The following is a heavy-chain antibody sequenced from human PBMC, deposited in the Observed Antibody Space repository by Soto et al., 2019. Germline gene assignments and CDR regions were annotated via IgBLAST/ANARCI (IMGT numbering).Heavy chain of an antibody. J-gene: IGHJ4*02. Sequence: SQTLSLTCAISGASVSSNSAAWNWIRQSPSRGLEWLGRTYYRSKWYNDYAVSVKSRITINPDTSKNLFSLQLNSVTPEDTAVYYCARSFGSGSYYYPYYFDYWGQGTLVTVSS. D-gene: IGHD3-10*01. CDR3: ARSFGSGSYYYPYYFDY. CDR1: GASVSSNSAA. CDR2: TYYRSKWYN. V-gene: IGHV6-1*01.